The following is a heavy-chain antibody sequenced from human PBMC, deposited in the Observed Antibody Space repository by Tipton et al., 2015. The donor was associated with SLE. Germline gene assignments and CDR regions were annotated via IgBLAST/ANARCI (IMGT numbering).Heavy chain of an antibody. J-gene: IGHJ4*02. V-gene: IGHV3-23*01. Sequence: SLRLSCAASGFTFSDAWMSWVRLAPGKGLEWVSVISGSGGSTYYADSVKGRFTISRDDSRDTLSLQMNSLRADDTAVYFCAKEEDESFDYWGQGTPVTVSS. CDR3: AKEEDESFDY. D-gene: IGHD2-15*01. CDR1: GFTFSDAW. CDR2: ISGSGGST.